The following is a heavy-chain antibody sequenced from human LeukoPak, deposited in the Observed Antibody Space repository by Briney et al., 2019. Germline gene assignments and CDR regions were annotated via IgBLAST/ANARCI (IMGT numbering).Heavy chain of an antibody. J-gene: IGHJ3*02. Sequence: GGSLRLSCAASQFTLSDYYVSWIRQAPGRGLEWVSYISSRGHTIYYAASVKGRFTISGDDAKNEVYLQMTGLRAEDTALYYCATEVEYSTNGFDTWGQGTMVTVSS. CDR3: ATEVEYSTNGFDT. V-gene: IGHV3-11*04. D-gene: IGHD6-13*01. CDR2: ISSRGHTI. CDR1: QFTLSDYY.